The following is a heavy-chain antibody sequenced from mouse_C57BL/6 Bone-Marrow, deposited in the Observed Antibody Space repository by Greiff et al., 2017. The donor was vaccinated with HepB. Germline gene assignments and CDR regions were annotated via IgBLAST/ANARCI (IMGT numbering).Heavy chain of an antibody. J-gene: IGHJ2*01. D-gene: IGHD2-1*01. CDR2: ISDGGSYT. CDR3: ARALYGNYVYYFDY. CDR1: GFTFSSYA. V-gene: IGHV5-4*03. Sequence: EVNVVESGGGLVKPGGSLKLSCAASGFTFSSYAMSWVRQTPEKRLEWVATISDGGSYTYYPDNVKGRFTISRDNAKNNLYLQMSHLKSEDTAMYYCARALYGNYVYYFDYWGQGTTLTVSS.